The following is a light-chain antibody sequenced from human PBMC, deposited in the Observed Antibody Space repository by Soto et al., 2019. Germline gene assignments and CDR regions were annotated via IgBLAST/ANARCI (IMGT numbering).Light chain of an antibody. Sequence: DIVMTQSPDSLAVSLGERATINCKSSQSVLYSSTNKNSLACYQQKPGQPPKRLIYWASTRESGVPDRFSGSGSGTDFTLTISSLQAEDVAVYYCQQYYSTPRTFGQGTKVEIK. V-gene: IGKV4-1*01. CDR3: QQYYSTPRT. J-gene: IGKJ1*01. CDR2: WAS. CDR1: QSVLYSSTNKNS.